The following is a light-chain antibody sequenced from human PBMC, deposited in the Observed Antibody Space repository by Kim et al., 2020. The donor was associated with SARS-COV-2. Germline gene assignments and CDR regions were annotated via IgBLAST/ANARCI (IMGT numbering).Light chain of an antibody. V-gene: IGKV1-5*03. J-gene: IGKJ1*01. Sequence: DIQMTQSPSTLSASVGDRVTITCRASQSISSYLAWYQQKPGKAPELLIYKASILESGVPSRFSGSGSGTEFTLTISSLQPGDFASFYCQQYKTSPWTFGQGTKVDIK. CDR2: KAS. CDR1: QSISSY. CDR3: QQYKTSPWT.